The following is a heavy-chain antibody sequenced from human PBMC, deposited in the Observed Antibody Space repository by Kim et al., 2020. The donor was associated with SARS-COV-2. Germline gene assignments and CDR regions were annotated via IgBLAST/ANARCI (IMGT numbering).Heavy chain of an antibody. D-gene: IGHD3-22*01. CDR2: IIPIFGTA. V-gene: IGHV1-69*13. CDR3: ATAPITMIVVEFGYYYYGMDV. J-gene: IGHJ6*02. Sequence: SVKVSCKASGGTFSSYTISWVRQAPGQGLEWMGGIIPIFGTANYAQKFQGRVTITADESTSTAYMELSSLRSEDTAVYYCATAPITMIVVEFGYYYYGMDVWGQGTTVTVSS. CDR1: GGTFSSYT.